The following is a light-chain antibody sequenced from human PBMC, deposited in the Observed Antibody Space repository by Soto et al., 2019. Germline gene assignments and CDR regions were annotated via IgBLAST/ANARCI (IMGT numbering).Light chain of an antibody. J-gene: IGKJ2*01. CDR3: QQYNIWPPYT. CDR2: GAS. CDR1: QRISSN. Sequence: EIVMTQSPATLSVSPGERATLYCKASQRISSNLAWYQQKPGQPPRLLIYGASTRASGIPARFSGSGSGTEFTRTISGLQSEDFAFYYCQQYNIWPPYTFGQGTKLEIK. V-gene: IGKV3-15*01.